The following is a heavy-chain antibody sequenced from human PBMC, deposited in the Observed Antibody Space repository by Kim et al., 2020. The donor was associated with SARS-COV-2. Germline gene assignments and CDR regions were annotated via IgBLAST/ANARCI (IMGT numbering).Heavy chain of an antibody. CDR3: VREYSSGWYVDY. CDR2: INPGTGDT. V-gene: IGHV1-3*01. CDR1: GYTFTNYA. J-gene: IGHJ4*02. D-gene: IGHD6-19*01. Sequence: ASVNVSCKASGYTFTNYAMHWVRPAPGQRLEWMGWINPGTGDTKYSQKLQGRVTFTRDTSATTAYLELSSLRSEDTAVYYCVREYSSGWYVDYWGQGTLV.